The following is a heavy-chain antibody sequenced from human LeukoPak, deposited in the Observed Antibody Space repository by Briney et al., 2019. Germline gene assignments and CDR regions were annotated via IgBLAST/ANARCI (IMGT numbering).Heavy chain of an antibody. J-gene: IGHJ4*02. CDR2: IYPRDGST. CDR1: GYTFTSNY. CDR3: ARALDGGYSTGGDY. Sequence: ASVKVSCKASGYTFTSNYIHWVRQAPGQGLEWMGMIYPRDGSTSYAQKFQGRVTMTRNTSISTAYMELSSLRSEDTAVYYCARALDGGYSTGGDYWGQGTLVTVSS. V-gene: IGHV1-46*01. D-gene: IGHD5-18*01.